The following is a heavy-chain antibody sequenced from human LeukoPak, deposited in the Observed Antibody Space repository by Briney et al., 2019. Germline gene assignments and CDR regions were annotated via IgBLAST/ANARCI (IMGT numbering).Heavy chain of an antibody. J-gene: IGHJ6*02. D-gene: IGHD4-17*01. CDR1: GGSISSSSNY. V-gene: IGHV4-39*07. CDR2: IYHSGST. Sequence: SETLSLTCTVSGGSISSSSNYWGWICQPPGKGLERLGEIYHSGSTNYNPSLKSRVTMSLDKSKNQFSLKLSSVTAADTAVYYCARATVTVYYGMDVWGQGTTVTVSS. CDR3: ARATVTVYYGMDV.